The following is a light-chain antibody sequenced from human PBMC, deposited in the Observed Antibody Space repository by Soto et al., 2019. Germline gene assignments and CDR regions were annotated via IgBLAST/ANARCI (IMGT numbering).Light chain of an antibody. CDR2: DVS. CDR1: SSDVGGYNY. J-gene: IGLJ2*01. Sequence: QSALTQPRSVSGSPGQSVTISCTGTSSDVGGYNYVSWYQQHPGKAPKLMIYDVSKRPSGGPDRFSGSKSGNTASLTISGLQAEYEADYYCCSYAGSYNVVFGGGTKLTVL. CDR3: CSYAGSYNVV. V-gene: IGLV2-11*01.